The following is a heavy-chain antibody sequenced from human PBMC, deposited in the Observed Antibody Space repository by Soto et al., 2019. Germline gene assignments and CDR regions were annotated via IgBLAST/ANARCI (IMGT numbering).Heavy chain of an antibody. CDR1: GYSFKNYA. CDR3: ARVGEYSSSWRTKTSFDY. CDR2: TNEGSGNT. D-gene: IGHD6-13*01. V-gene: IGHV1-3*01. J-gene: IGHJ4*02. Sequence: ASVKVSCKATGYSFKNYAVHWVRQAPGQRLEWMGFTNEGSGNTRFSQKFQGRISITRDTSASTVYLDLNSLRAEDTAVYYCARVGEYSSSWRTKTSFDYWGQGTLVTVSS.